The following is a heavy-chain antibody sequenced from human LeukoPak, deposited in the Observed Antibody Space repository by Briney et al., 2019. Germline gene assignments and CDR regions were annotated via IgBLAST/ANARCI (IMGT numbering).Heavy chain of an antibody. Sequence: GGSLRLXCAASGFTFDDYAMHWVRQAPGKGLEWVSLISGDGGSTYYADSVKGRFTISRDNSKNSLYLQMNSLRTEDTALYYCAKDKELLQWLVRPYYFDYWGQGTLVTVSS. CDR1: GFTFDDYA. V-gene: IGHV3-43*02. CDR3: AKDKELLQWLVRPYYFDY. CDR2: ISGDGGST. D-gene: IGHD6-19*01. J-gene: IGHJ4*02.